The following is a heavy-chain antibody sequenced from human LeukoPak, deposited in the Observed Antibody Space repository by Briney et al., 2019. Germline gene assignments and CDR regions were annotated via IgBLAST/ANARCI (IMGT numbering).Heavy chain of an antibody. Sequence: ASVKVSCKASGYTFTGYYMHWVRQAPGQGLEWMGWIDPNSGDTKYAQKFQGRATMHRDTPISSTYMELRRLKSDDTAVYYCVRSLAISGWYAPPLGYFDAWGQGTLVTVSS. CDR2: IDPNSGDT. D-gene: IGHD6-19*01. V-gene: IGHV1-2*02. J-gene: IGHJ4*02. CDR3: VRSLAISGWYAPPLGYFDA. CDR1: GYTFTGYY.